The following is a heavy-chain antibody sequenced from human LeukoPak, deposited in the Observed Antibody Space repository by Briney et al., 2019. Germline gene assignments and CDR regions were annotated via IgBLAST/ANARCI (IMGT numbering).Heavy chain of an antibody. V-gene: IGHV1-46*01. CDR3: ARDGPITMVRGVIQGRWFDP. D-gene: IGHD3-10*01. CDR2: INPSGGST. J-gene: IGHJ5*02. CDR1: GYTFTSYY. Sequence: ASVKVSCKASGYTFTSYYMYWVRQAPGQGLEWMGIINPSGGSTSYAQKFQGRVTMTRDMSTSTVYMELSSLRSDDTAVYYCARDGPITMVRGVIQGRWFDPWGQGTLVTVSS.